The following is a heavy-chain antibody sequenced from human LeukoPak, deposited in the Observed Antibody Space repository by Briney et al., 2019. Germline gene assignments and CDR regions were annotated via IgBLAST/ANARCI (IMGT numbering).Heavy chain of an antibody. CDR1: GFTFSIYA. Sequence: GGSLRLSCAASGFTFSIYAMSWVRQAPGKGLEWVSSISGTGGSTYYADSVKGRFTISRDNSKSTLDLQMNSLRAEDTAVYYCAKTLRGYTFGHAFDIWGQGTMVTASS. V-gene: IGHV3-23*01. CDR2: ISGTGGST. CDR3: AKTLRGYTFGHAFDI. D-gene: IGHD5-18*01. J-gene: IGHJ3*02.